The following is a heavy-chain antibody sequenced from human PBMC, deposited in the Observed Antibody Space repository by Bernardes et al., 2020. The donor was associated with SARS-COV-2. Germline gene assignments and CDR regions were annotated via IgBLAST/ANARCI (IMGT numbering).Heavy chain of an antibody. CDR1: GYTFTGYY. CDR3: AIPPTNYDRYGMDV. J-gene: IGHJ6*02. Sequence: ASVKVSCKASGYTFTGYYMHWVRQAPGQGLEWMGWINPNSGGTNYAQKFQGRVTMTRDTSISTAYMELSRLRSDDTAVYYFAIPPTNYDRYGMDVWGQGTTVTVSS. CDR2: INPNSGGT. V-gene: IGHV1-2*02. D-gene: IGHD3-22*01.